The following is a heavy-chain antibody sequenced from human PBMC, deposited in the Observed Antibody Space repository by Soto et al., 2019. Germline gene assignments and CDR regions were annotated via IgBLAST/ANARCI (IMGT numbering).Heavy chain of an antibody. D-gene: IGHD2-2*01. CDR3: ARDHFGYCSSTTCYSWNY. J-gene: IGHJ4*02. CDR2: MYHSGST. CDR1: GYSISSGYY. Sequence: PSETLSLTCAVSGYSISSGYYLGWIRQPPGKGLEWIGSMYHSGSTYYNPSLKSRVTISVGTSKNQFSLKLSSVTAADTAVYYCARDHFGYCSSTTCYSWNYWGQGILVTVSS. V-gene: IGHV4-38-2*02.